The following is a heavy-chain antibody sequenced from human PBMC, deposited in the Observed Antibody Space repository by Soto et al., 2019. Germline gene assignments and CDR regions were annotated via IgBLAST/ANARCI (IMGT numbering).Heavy chain of an antibody. D-gene: IGHD1-7*01. V-gene: IGHV3-13*01. CDR1: GCTFSGFD. Sequence: PGVTRRRSWEAGGCTFSGFDMHWVRQPTGKGMEWVSSIGTAGDTYYAVSVKWRCIISRDNAKNCLSLHMNSLRAGDMAVYFCAEGPRTGTNFFDSCGRRTQV. CDR2: IGTAGDT. CDR3: AEGPRTGTNFFDS. J-gene: IGHJ4*02.